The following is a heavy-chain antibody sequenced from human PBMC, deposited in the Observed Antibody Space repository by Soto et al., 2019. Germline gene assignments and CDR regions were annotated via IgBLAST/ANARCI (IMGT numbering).Heavy chain of an antibody. CDR3: ARKDIVVVVAATYYYYYGMDV. Sequence: SETLSLTCAVYGGSFSGYYWSWIRQPPGKGLEWIGEINHSGSTNYNPSLKSRVTISVDTSKNQFSLKLSSVTAADTAVYYCARKDIVVVVAATYYYYYGMDVWGQGTTVTVS. CDR2: INHSGST. D-gene: IGHD2-15*01. CDR1: GGSFSGYY. J-gene: IGHJ6*02. V-gene: IGHV4-34*01.